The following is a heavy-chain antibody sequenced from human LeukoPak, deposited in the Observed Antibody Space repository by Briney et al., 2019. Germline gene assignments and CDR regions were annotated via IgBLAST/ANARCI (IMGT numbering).Heavy chain of an antibody. CDR2: IWYDGSNK. CDR3: ARDEAAAGAFDY. Sequence: GGSLRLSCAASGFTFSSYGMHWVRQAPGKGLEWVAVIWYDGSNKYYADSVKGRFTISRDNSKNTLYLQMNSLRAEDTAVYYCARDEAAAGAFDYWGQGTLVTVSS. CDR1: GFTFSSYG. J-gene: IGHJ4*02. D-gene: IGHD6-13*01. V-gene: IGHV3-33*01.